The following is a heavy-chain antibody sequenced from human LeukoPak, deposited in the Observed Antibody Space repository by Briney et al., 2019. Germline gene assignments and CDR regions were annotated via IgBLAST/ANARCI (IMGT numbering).Heavy chain of an antibody. V-gene: IGHV5-10-1*01. CDR2: IEPSDSYT. D-gene: IGHD4-17*01. CDR1: GYTFTNYW. CDR3: ATGASTVTTDFANY. Sequence: GKPRHISSQASGYTFTNYWISWVRQLPGRGLEGMGRIEPSDSYTKYSQSFEGHVTISADKSICTAFLQWNSLKASNSAMYYGATGASTVTTDFANYWGQGTQVSVSS. J-gene: IGHJ4*02.